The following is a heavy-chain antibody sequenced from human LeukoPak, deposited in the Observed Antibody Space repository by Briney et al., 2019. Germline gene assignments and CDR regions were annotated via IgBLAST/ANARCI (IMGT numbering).Heavy chain of an antibody. Sequence: SETLSLTCTVSGGSISSSSYYWGWIRQPPGKGLEWIGSIYHSGSTYYNPSLKSRATISVDTSKNQFSLKLSSVTAADTAVYYCARTRSSSVFAFDIWGQGTMVTVSP. CDR3: ARTRSSSVFAFDI. D-gene: IGHD6-6*01. V-gene: IGHV4-39*07. J-gene: IGHJ3*02. CDR2: IYHSGST. CDR1: GGSISSSSYY.